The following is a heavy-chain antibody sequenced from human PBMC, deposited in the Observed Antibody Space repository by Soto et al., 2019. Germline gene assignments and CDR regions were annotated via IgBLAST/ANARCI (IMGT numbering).Heavy chain of an antibody. V-gene: IGHV1-2*02. CDR2: INAHSGGT. CDR1: GFSFPGYY. J-gene: IGHJ5*02. CDR3: AKDLTRQLAYWLDP. Sequence: GASVKVSCKASGFSFPGYYIHWLRQGPGQGLEWMGWINAHSGGTEYAQKFQGRVTLTRDTSIATAYLTLTSLTSDDTALYYCAKDLTRQLAYWLDPWGQGTQVTVSS. D-gene: IGHD6-6*01.